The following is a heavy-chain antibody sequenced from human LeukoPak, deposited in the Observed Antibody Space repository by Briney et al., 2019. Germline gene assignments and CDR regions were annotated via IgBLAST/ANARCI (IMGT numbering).Heavy chain of an antibody. CDR1: GYTFTGYY. Sequence: ASVKVSCKASGYTFTGYYMHWVRQAPGQGLEWMGWINPNRGGTNYAQKFQGRVTMTRDTSISTAYMELSRLRSDDTVVYYCARDRPTGYDSSGYPLVYFDYWGQGTLVTVSS. V-gene: IGHV1-2*02. CDR2: INPNRGGT. D-gene: IGHD3-22*01. J-gene: IGHJ4*02. CDR3: ARDRPTGYDSSGYPLVYFDY.